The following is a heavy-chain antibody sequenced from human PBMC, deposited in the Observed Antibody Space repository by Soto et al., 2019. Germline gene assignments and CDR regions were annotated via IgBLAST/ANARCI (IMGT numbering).Heavy chain of an antibody. V-gene: IGHV3-23*01. CDR1: GFTFSSYA. Sequence: GGSLRLSCAASGFTFSSYAMSWVRQAPGKGLEWVSSISGGATGTYYADSVKGRFTISRDNFNNTLYLQMNSLRAEDTAVYYCAKSTHEEHWGQGTLVTVSS. D-gene: IGHD1-26*01. J-gene: IGHJ4*02. CDR3: AKSTHEEH. CDR2: ISGGATGT.